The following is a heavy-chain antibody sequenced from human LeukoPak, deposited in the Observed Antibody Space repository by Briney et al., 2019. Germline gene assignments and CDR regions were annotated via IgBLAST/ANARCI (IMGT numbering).Heavy chain of an antibody. V-gene: IGHV3-23*01. CDR2: ISDSGATS. D-gene: IGHD2-15*01. CDR1: GFTLSSSA. CDR3: GKLAGKTVTVMVVVTIDS. J-gene: IGHJ4*02. Sequence: GSLRLSCAASGFTLSSSAMRWVRQAPGKGLEWVAAISDSGATSFYADSVRGRFTISRDNSKNTLYLQMNSLRAEDTAIYYCGKLAGKTVTVMVVVTIDSWGQGTLVTVSS.